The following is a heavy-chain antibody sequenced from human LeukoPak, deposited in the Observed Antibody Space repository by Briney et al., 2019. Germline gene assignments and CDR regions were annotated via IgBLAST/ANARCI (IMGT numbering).Heavy chain of an antibody. Sequence: SETLSLTCTVSGYSISSGFYWGWIRQPPGKGLEWIGNIDDGGNTDYNPSLKSRVTISVDTSKNQFSLKLSSVTAADTAVYYCARGYSSSWYFNWFDPWGQGTLVTVSS. D-gene: IGHD6-13*01. CDR2: IDDGGNT. CDR3: ARGYSSSWYFNWFDP. J-gene: IGHJ5*02. V-gene: IGHV4-38-2*02. CDR1: GYSISSGFY.